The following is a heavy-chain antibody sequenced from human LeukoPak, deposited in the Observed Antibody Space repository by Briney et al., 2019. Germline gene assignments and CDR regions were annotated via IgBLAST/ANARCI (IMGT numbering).Heavy chain of an antibody. V-gene: IGHV4-39*07. CDR2: IYYSGNT. CDR3: AREGQLAVAGTYYYYYMDV. D-gene: IGHD6-19*01. J-gene: IGHJ6*03. CDR1: GVSISSSNSY. Sequence: PSETLSLTCTVSGVSISSSNSYWGWIRQPPGKGLEWIGSIYYSGNTYYNPSLKSRVTMSVDTSKNQFSLKLSSVTAADTAVYYCAREGQLAVAGTYYYYYMDVWGKGTTVTISS.